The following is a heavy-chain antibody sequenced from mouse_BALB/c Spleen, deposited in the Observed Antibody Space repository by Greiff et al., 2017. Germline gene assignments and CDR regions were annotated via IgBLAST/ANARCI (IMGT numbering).Heavy chain of an antibody. Sequence: EVQGVESGGGLVKPGGSLKLSCAASGFTFSSYAMSWVRQTPEKRLEWVASISSGGSTYYSDSVMGRFTISRDNSRNILYLQMSSLRSEDTAMYYCARGYYYGSFDYWGQGTTLTVSS. CDR2: ISSGGST. CDR1: GFTFSSYA. J-gene: IGHJ2*01. D-gene: IGHD1-1*01. V-gene: IGHV5-6-5*01. CDR3: ARGYYYGSFDY.